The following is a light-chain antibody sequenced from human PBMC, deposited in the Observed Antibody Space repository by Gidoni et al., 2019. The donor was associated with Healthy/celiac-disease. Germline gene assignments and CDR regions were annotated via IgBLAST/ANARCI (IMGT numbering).Light chain of an antibody. Sequence: QSVLTQPPSASGTPGQRVTIACSGSSSNVGRNSVNWYQKFPGTAPKPLMFSRSQRPSGVPDRFFGSRSGTSVSLAISGLQPEDEAEYYCATWDDSLNGWVFGGGTKLTVL. CDR3: ATWDDSLNGWV. CDR2: SRS. J-gene: IGLJ3*02. V-gene: IGLV1-44*01. CDR1: SSNVGRNS.